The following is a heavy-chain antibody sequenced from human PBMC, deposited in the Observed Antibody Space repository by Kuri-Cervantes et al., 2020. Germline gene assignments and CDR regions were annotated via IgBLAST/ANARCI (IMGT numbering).Heavy chain of an antibody. V-gene: IGHV3-53*01. D-gene: IGHD3-10*01. CDR3: ARSSAGSGYFDY. CDR2: IYSGGST. CDR1: GFTVSSNY. Sequence: ETLSLTCAASGFTVSSNYMSRVRQAPGKGLEWVSVIYSGGSTYYADSVKGRFTISRDNSKNTLYLQMNSLRAEDTAVYYCARSSAGSGYFDYWGQGTLVTVSS. J-gene: IGHJ4*02.